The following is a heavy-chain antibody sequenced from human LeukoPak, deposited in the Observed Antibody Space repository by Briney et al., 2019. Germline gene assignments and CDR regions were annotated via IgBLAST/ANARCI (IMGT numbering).Heavy chain of an antibody. CDR1: GGSFSGYY. CDR2: INHSGST. V-gene: IGHV4-34*01. Sequence: SETLSLTCAVYGGSFSGYYWSWIRQPPGKGLEWIGEINHSGSTNYNPSLKSRVTVSVDTSKNQFSLKLSSVTAADTAVYYCARQISGYADYWGQGGLVTVSS. J-gene: IGHJ4*02. D-gene: IGHD3-22*01. CDR3: ARQISGYADY.